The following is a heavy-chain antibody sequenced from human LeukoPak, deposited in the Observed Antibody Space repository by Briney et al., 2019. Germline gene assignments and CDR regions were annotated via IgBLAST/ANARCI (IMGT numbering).Heavy chain of an antibody. Sequence: SETLSLTCTVSGGSVSSESYFWTWIRQPPGKGLEWIGYIYYSGSTNYNPSLKSRVTISLDTSKSQISLKLSSVTAADTAVYYCARGQRRLQDYWGQGTLVTVSS. J-gene: IGHJ4*02. V-gene: IGHV4-61*01. CDR2: IYYSGST. CDR1: GGSVSSESYF. CDR3: ARGQRRLQDY.